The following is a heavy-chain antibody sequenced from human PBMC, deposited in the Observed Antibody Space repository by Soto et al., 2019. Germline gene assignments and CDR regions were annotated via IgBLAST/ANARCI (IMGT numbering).Heavy chain of an antibody. CDR3: AREDDGGDRDYYGLDV. CDR1: GGSISSEYFH. CDR2: IHYTGSI. V-gene: IGHV4-30-4*01. Sequence: QVQLQQSGPGLVEPSQTLSLTCAVSGGSISSEYFHWTWIRQSPGKGLGGIGYIHYTGSIMYNPSFKSRLTMAVDTTKNQFSLQLTSVTAADTAVYFCAREDDGGDRDYYGLDVWGQGTTVTVSS. J-gene: IGHJ6*02. D-gene: IGHD2-21*02.